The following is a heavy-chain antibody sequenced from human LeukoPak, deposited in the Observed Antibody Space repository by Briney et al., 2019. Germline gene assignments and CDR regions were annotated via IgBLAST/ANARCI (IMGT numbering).Heavy chain of an antibody. CDR2: INPNSGGT. J-gene: IGHJ4*02. D-gene: IGHD3-22*01. V-gene: IGHV1-2*06. Sequence: ASVKVSCKASGYTFTGYYMHWVRQAPGQGLEWMGRINPNSGGTNYAQKFQGRVTMTRDTSISTAHMELSRLRSDDTAVYYCARVPPYYYDSSGYYFGYWGQGTLVTVSS. CDR3: ARVPPYYYDSSGYYFGY. CDR1: GYTFTGYY.